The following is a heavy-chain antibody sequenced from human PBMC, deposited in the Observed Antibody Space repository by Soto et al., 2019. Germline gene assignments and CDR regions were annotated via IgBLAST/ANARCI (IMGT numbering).Heavy chain of an antibody. CDR1: GYTFTSYG. V-gene: IGHV1-18*01. Sequence: ASVKVSCKASGYTFTSYGISWVRQAPGQGLEWMGWISAYNGNTNYAQKLQGRVTMTTDTSTSTAYMELRSLRSDDTAVYYCAISVYYDSSGSSRYGMAVWGQGTTVTVSS. CDR3: AISVYYDSSGSSRYGMAV. D-gene: IGHD3-22*01. CDR2: ISAYNGNT. J-gene: IGHJ6*02.